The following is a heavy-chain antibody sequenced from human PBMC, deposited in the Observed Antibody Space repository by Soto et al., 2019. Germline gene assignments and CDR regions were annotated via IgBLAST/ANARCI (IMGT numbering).Heavy chain of an antibody. V-gene: IGHV3-23*01. Sequence: EVQMLESGGDLVQPGGSLRLSCADSSFTFNMSAMSWVRQAPGKGLEWVSGISGSGGSTYYTDSVKGRFTISRDNSKNTLFLQMDRLGAEDTAVYYCAKEKNFWSGTTAFDSWGQGTLVTVFS. CDR1: SFTFNMSA. CDR2: ISGSGGST. CDR3: AKEKNFWSGTTAFDS. D-gene: IGHD3-3*01. J-gene: IGHJ5*01.